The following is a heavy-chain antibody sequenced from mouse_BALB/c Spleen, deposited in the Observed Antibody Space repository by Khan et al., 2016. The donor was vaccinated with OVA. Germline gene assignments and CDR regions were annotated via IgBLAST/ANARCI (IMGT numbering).Heavy chain of an antibody. CDR1: GFSLTNYG. CDR3: ARKRGVHYNMDF. J-gene: IGHJ4*01. CDR2: ICSVGNT. Sequence: QVQLKQSGPGLVQPSQSLSITCTVSGFSLTNYGVHWIRQSPGRGLEWLGLICSVGNTDYNAAFISSLTISTDNTKSQVFFQMNSLQVDDTAIYYCARKRGVHYNMDFWGQGISVTVSS. V-gene: IGHV2-2*01.